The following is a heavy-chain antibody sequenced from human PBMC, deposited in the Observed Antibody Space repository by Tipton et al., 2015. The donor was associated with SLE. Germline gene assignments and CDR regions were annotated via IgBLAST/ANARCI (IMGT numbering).Heavy chain of an antibody. CDR3: AKDSAFSNSWPVDY. V-gene: IGHV3-66*02. D-gene: IGHD6-13*01. CDR1: GFTVSSNY. J-gene: IGHJ4*02. CDR2: VYSDGNT. Sequence: SLRLSCAASGFTVSSNYINWVRQAPGKGLEWVSVVYSDGNTYYADSVKGRFTISRDNSKNTMDLQMDSLRTEDTAVYFCAKDSAFSNSWPVDYWGQGTLVTVSS.